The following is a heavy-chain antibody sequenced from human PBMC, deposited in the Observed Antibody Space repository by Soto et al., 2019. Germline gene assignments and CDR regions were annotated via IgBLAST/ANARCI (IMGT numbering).Heavy chain of an antibody. J-gene: IGHJ4*02. CDR1: GFTLSNYA. CDR2: ISGRGGAT. Sequence: GGSLRLSCAASGFTLSNYAMSWVRQAPGKGLEWVSAISGRGGATYYADSVKGRFTISRDNSKNTLSLQMNSLRAEDTAVYYCAKDHLLRETYFDYWGQGTLVTVSS. V-gene: IGHV3-23*01. CDR3: AKDHLLRETYFDY.